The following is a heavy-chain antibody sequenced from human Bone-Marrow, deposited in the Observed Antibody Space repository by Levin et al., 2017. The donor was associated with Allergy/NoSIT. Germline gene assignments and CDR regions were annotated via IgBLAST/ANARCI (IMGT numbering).Heavy chain of an antibody. J-gene: IGHJ4*02. CDR2: MYQSVTS. D-gene: IGHD2-15*01. CDR3: ARVLCSGGHCYLDF. V-gene: IGHV4-30-2*01. Sequence: KSSETLSLTCAVSGVSLSSGDYSWSWIRQPPGKGLEWIGYMYQSVTSYYSPALQSRVTILVDRSKNQFSLKLSSVTAADTAVYYCARVLCSGGHCYLDFWGQGSLVTVSS. CDR1: GVSLSSGDYS.